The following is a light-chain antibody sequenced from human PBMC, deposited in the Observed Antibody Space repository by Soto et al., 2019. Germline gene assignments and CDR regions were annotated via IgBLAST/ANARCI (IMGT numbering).Light chain of an antibody. CDR2: SVS. CDR1: ESVSNS. V-gene: IGKV3-15*01. Sequence: ETVLTQSPATLSLSPGERATLSCRASESVSNSLAWYQHKPGQAPRLLIYSVSSRDTDIPARFSGGGSGTEFTLTINSLQTEDFGVYYCQQYNVWPQTFGQGTKVDIK. J-gene: IGKJ1*01. CDR3: QQYNVWPQT.